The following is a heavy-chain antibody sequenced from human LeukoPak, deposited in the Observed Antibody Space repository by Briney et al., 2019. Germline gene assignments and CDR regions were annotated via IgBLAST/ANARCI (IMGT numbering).Heavy chain of an antibody. CDR3: ATTVVRGVIKYYFDF. D-gene: IGHD3-10*01. CDR2: ISASGGAT. CDR1: GFTFSSYA. J-gene: IGHJ4*02. Sequence: GSLRLSCAASGFTFSSYAVSWVRQAPVKGLEWVSLISASGGATYYPDSIKGRFTISRDNSKNTLYLQMDSLRAEDTAVYYCATTVVRGVIKYYFDFWGQGTLVTVSS. V-gene: IGHV3-23*01.